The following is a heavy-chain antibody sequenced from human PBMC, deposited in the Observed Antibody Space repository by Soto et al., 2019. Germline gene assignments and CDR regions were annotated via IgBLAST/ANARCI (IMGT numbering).Heavy chain of an antibody. D-gene: IGHD6-19*01. CDR1: GFTFSSYW. V-gene: IGHV3-7*05. CDR2: IKQDGSEK. CDR3: ASSPAIAVAGTYYYYGMDV. Sequence: EVQLVESGGGLVQPGGSLRLSCAASGFTFSSYWMSWVRQAPGKGLEWVANIKQDGSEKYYVDSVKGRFTISRDNAKNSLYLQMNSLRAEDTAVYSCASSPAIAVAGTYYYYGMDVWGQGTTVTVSS. J-gene: IGHJ6*02.